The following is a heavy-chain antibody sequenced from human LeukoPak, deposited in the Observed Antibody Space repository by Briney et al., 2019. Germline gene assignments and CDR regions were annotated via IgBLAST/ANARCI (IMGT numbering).Heavy chain of an antibody. D-gene: IGHD6-13*01. CDR2: ISGSGGST. J-gene: IGHJ3*02. CDR1: GFTFSSYW. V-gene: IGHV3-23*01. Sequence: GGSLRLSCAASGFTFSSYWMSWVRQAPGKGLEWVSAISGSGGSTYYADSVKGRFTISRDNSKNTLYLQMNSQRAEDTAVYYCAKALIAAAVYHDAFDIWGQGTMVTVSS. CDR3: AKALIAAAVYHDAFDI.